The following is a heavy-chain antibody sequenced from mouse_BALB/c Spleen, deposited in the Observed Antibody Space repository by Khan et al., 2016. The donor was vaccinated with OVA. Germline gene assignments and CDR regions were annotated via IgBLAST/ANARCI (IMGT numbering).Heavy chain of an antibody. CDR1: GFTFSSFG. Sequence: EVQLVETGGGLVQPGGSRKLSCAASGFTFSSFGIPWVRQAPKKGLEWVAYISSGGSTIYYVDTVKGRFTISRDNPKNTLFLQMTSLRSEDTAMYYCARSGGNFHWYFDVWGAGTSVTVSS. CDR3: ARSGGNFHWYFDV. J-gene: IGHJ1*01. CDR2: ISSGGSTI. D-gene: IGHD2-1*01. V-gene: IGHV5-17*02.